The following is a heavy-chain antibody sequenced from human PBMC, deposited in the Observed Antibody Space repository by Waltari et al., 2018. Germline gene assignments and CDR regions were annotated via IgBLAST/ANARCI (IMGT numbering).Heavy chain of an antibody. CDR1: GGSFSGYF. CDR3: ARGGQRWLQSWGGLDY. Sequence: QVQLQQWGAGLLKPSETLSLTCAVYGGSFSGYFLRWTRPPPGKGLEWIGEINHSGSTNYNPSLKSRVTISVDTSKNQFSLKLSSVTAADTAVYYCARGGQRWLQSWGGLDYWGQGTLVTVSS. D-gene: IGHD3-16*01. CDR2: INHSGST. J-gene: IGHJ4*02. V-gene: IGHV4-34*01.